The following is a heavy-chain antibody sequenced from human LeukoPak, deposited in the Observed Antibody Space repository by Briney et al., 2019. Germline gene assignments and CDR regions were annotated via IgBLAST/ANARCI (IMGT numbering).Heavy chain of an antibody. J-gene: IGHJ4*02. Sequence: SETLSLTCTVSGGSISSSSYYWGWIRQPPGKGLEWIGSIYYSGSTYYNPSLKSRVTISVDTSKNQFSLKLSSVTAADTAVYYCARYIVATMRFDYWGQGTLVTVSS. CDR3: ARYIVATMRFDY. V-gene: IGHV4-39*01. CDR1: GGSISSSSYY. D-gene: IGHD5-12*01. CDR2: IYYSGST.